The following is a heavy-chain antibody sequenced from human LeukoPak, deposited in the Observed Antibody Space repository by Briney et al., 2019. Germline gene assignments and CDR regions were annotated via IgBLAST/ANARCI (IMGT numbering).Heavy chain of an antibody. Sequence: PGGSLRLSCAASGFTFSSYSMNWVRQAPGKGLEWVSAISGSGGSTYYADSVKGRFIISRDNSKNTLCLQMNSLRAEDTAVYYCAKDEDCSGGSCYYYYGMDVWGQGTTVTVSS. CDR2: ISGSGGST. V-gene: IGHV3-23*01. D-gene: IGHD2-15*01. CDR3: AKDEDCSGGSCYYYYGMDV. J-gene: IGHJ6*02. CDR1: GFTFSSYS.